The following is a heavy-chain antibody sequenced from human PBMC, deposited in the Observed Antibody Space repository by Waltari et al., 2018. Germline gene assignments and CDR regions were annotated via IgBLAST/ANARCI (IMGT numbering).Heavy chain of an antibody. V-gene: IGHV1-46*01. D-gene: IGHD1-1*01. Sequence: QVRLVQSGTEVKRPGAPVQVSCKASGYRFTGYFMPWVRRVPGQGLEWMGIINPTGTWTAYADNFQGRLSLARDTSTQTDYMELSSLTSEDTALYYCARDNSIDDLNWWFDPWGQGTLVTVSS. CDR1: GYRFTGYF. CDR3: ARDNSIDDLNWWFDP. J-gene: IGHJ5*02. CDR2: INPTGTWT.